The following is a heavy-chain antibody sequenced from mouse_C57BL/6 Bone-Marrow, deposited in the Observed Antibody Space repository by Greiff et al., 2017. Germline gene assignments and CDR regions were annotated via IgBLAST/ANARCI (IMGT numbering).Heavy chain of an antibody. CDR2: IDPSDSYT. Sequence: VQLQQPGAELVMPGASVKLSCKASGYTFTSYWMHWVKQRPGQGLEWIGEIDPSDSYTNYNQKFKGKSTLTVDKSSSPAYMQLSSLTSEDSAVYYCARSLYGPWFAYWGQGTLVTVSA. J-gene: IGHJ3*01. CDR3: ARSLYGPWFAY. V-gene: IGHV1-69*01. CDR1: GYTFTSYW. D-gene: IGHD1-1*01.